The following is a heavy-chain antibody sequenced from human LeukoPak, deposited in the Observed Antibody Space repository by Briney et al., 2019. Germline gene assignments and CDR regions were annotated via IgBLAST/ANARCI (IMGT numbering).Heavy chain of an antibody. CDR3: TGNYYGSGSYADFDY. CDR2: ISSSSSYI. CDR1: GFTFSSYS. J-gene: IGHJ4*02. Sequence: GGSLRLSCAASGFTFSSYSMNWVRQAPGKGLEWVSSISSSSSYIYYADSVKGRFTISRDNAKNSLYLQMDSLKTEDTAVYYCTGNYYGSGSYADFDYWGQGTLVTVSS. V-gene: IGHV3-21*04. D-gene: IGHD3-10*01.